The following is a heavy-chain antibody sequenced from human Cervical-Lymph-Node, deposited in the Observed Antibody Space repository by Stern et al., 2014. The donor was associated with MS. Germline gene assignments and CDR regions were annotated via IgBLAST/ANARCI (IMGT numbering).Heavy chain of an antibody. Sequence: QVQLVESGGGVVQPGRSLRLSCAASGFIFRHYGMHWVRQAPGKGLECVSVITHDGRNKFYADSVRGRFTVSKDNSRNRVYLQMDSLRSDDTAVYYCAKWEYNSLTAWGQGTAVTVSS. CDR3: AKWEYNSLTA. CDR1: GFIFRHYG. CDR2: ITHDGRNK. V-gene: IGHV3-30*18. J-gene: IGHJ5*02. D-gene: IGHD1-1*01.